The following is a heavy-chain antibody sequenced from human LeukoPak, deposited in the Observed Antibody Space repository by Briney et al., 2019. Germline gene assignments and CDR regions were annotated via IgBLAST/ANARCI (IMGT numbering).Heavy chain of an antibody. CDR1: GFTFSDSV. D-gene: IGHD2-2*01. V-gene: IGHV3-30-3*02. CDR2: ISKDGSTK. J-gene: IGHJ5*02. CDR3: AKRGYQLPDNWFDP. Sequence: GRSLSLSCAASGFTFSDSVMDWVRQAPGKGLEWVAIISKDGSTKYYADSVKGRFTISRDNSKNTLYLQMNSLRAEDTAVYYCAKRGYQLPDNWFDPWGQGTLVTVSS.